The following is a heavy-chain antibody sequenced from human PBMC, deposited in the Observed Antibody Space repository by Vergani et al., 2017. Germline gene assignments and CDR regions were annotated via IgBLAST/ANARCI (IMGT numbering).Heavy chain of an antibody. V-gene: IGHV5-51*03. J-gene: IGHJ5*02. CDR2: IYAGDSDD. D-gene: IGHD3-3*01. CDR1: GYSITNYW. CDR3: AKTHDFSSLYSSYNWFDP. Sequence: EVQLVQSGAEVKKPGESLKISCQGSGYSITNYWIAWVRQRPGKGLEWMGIIYAGDSDDRYSPSFQGQVTMSVDKSLSTAYLQWSSLKASDTATYYCAKTHDFSSLYSSYNWFDPWGQGTQVTVSS.